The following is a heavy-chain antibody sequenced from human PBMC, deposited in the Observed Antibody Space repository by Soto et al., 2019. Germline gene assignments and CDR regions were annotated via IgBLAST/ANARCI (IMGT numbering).Heavy chain of an antibody. J-gene: IGHJ4*02. CDR1: GFTFSSST. CDR2: ISSSSSYI. V-gene: IGHV3-21*06. Sequence: KPGGSLRLSCAVSGFTFSSSTMTWVRQGPGKGLEWVSSISSSSSYIYFADSLKGRFTISRDNAKNSLYLQMNSLRAEDTAVYYCARDIGEMSAVWGQGTQVTVSS. D-gene: IGHD3-10*01. CDR3: ARDIGEMSAV.